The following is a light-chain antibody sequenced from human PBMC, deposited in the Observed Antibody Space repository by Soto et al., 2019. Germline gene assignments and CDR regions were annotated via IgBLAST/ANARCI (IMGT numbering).Light chain of an antibody. V-gene: IGKV1-5*01. CDR3: QQYNSYST. Sequence: IHMTQSVATVTTAERDRVSITYRDSQSISRFLAWYQQKPGKAPKLLISDASSLESGVPSRFSGSGSGTEFTLTISSLQPDDFATYYCQQYNSYSTFGGRAKVDI. J-gene: IGKJ4*01. CDR2: DAS. CDR1: QSISRF.